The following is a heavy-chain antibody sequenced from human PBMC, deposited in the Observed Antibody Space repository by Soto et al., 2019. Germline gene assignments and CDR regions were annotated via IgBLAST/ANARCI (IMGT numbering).Heavy chain of an antibody. V-gene: IGHV1-8*01. CDR3: ARGLGYCSSTSCYTVYYYYGMDV. CDR2: MNPSSGNT. D-gene: IGHD2-2*02. J-gene: IGHJ6*02. CDR1: GYTFTSYD. Sequence: ASVKVSCKASGYTFTSYDINWVRQATGQGLEWMGWMNPSSGNTGYAQKFQGRVTMTRNTSISTAYMELSSLRSEDTAVYYCARGLGYCSSTSCYTVYYYYGMDVWGQGTTVTVSS.